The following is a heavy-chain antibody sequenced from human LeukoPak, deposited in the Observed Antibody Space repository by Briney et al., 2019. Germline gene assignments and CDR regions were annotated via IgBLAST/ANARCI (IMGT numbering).Heavy chain of an antibody. CDR1: GFTFDDYV. CDR2: ISGDGGST. V-gene: IGHV3-43*02. D-gene: IGHD3-16*01. CDR3: ANLGFDY. J-gene: IGHJ4*02. Sequence: GGSLRLSCAASGFTFDDYVMHWVGPAGGKGLEWVSLISGDGGSTYYADSVKGRFTISRDNSKNSLYLQMNSLRTEDTALYYCANLGFDYWGQGTLVTVSS.